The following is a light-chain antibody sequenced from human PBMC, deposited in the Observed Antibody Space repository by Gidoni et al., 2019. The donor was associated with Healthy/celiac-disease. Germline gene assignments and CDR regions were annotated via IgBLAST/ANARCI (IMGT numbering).Light chain of an antibody. J-gene: IGKJ2*01. CDR3: QQYGSSPLT. V-gene: IGKV3-20*01. Sequence: IVLTQSPGTLSLSPGERATLSCRASQSVSSSYLAWYQQKPGQAPRLLIYGASSRATGIPDRFSGSGSGTDFTLTISRLEPEDFAVYYCQQYGSSPLTFGQGTNLEIK. CDR1: QSVSSSY. CDR2: GAS.